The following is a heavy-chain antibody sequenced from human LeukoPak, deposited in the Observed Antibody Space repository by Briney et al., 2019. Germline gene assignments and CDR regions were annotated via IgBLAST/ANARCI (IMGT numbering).Heavy chain of an antibody. V-gene: IGHV3-48*03. CDR2: ISSSGSTI. D-gene: IGHD2-2*01. J-gene: IGHJ6*02. Sequence: GGSLRLSCAASGFTFSTYEMNWVRQAPGKGLEWVSYISSSGSTIYYADSVKGRFTISRDNAKNSLYLQMNSLRAEDTAVYYCARDYYSSTWILDGMDVWGQGTTVTVSS. CDR3: ARDYYSSTWILDGMDV. CDR1: GFTFSTYE.